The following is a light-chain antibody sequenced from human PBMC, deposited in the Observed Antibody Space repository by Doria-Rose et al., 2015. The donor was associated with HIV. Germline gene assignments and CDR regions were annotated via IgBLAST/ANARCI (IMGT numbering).Light chain of an antibody. V-gene: IGKV3-11*01. CDR2: DAS. CDR1: QNVSSN. J-gene: IGKJ3*01. CDR3: QQRSNWPPIFT. Sequence: PEERATLSCRASQNVSSNLAWYQQKPGQAPRLLIYDASNRATGIPARFSGSGSGTDFTLTISSLEPEDFAVYFCQQRSNWPPIFTFGPGTKVDI.